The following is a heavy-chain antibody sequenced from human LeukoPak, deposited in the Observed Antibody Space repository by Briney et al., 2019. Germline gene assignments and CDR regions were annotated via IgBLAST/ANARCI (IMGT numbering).Heavy chain of an antibody. Sequence: GGSLRLSCSASGFTFDDYAVSWFRQAPGKGLEWVGFIRSKAFGGTPEYAASVRGRFTISRDNSKSIAYLQMNSLKTEDTAVYYCTRNTVTVHFDYWSQGTLVTVSS. J-gene: IGHJ4*02. D-gene: IGHD4-17*01. CDR1: GFTFDDYA. V-gene: IGHV3-49*03. CDR2: IRSKAFGGTP. CDR3: TRNTVTVHFDY.